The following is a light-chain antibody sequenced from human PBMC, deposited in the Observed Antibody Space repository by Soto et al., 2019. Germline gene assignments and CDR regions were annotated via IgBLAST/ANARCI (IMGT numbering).Light chain of an antibody. CDR1: SSDVGGYDY. V-gene: IGLV2-14*01. CDR2: EVS. CDR3: SSYAGSSNV. Sequence: QSVLTQPASVSGSPGQSITISCTGTSSDVGGYDYVSWYQQYPDKAPKLMIFEVSNRPSGVSNRFSGSKSGNTASLTISGLQAEDEADYYCSSYAGSSNVFGTGTKLTVL. J-gene: IGLJ1*01.